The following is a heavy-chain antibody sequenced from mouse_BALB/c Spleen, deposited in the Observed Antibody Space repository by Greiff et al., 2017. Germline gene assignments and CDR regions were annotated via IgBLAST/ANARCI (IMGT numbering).Heavy chain of an antibody. CDR2: IYPGNGDT. CDR3: ARGRCPPYYAMDY. J-gene: IGHJ4*01. Sequence: QVQLQQPGAELVKPGASVKMSCKASGYTFTSYNMHWVKQTPGQGLEWIGAIYPGNGDTSYNQKFKGKATLTADKSSSTAYMQLSSLTSEDSAVYYCARGRCPPYYAMDYWGQGTSVTVSS. CDR1: GYTFTSYN. V-gene: IGHV1-12*01.